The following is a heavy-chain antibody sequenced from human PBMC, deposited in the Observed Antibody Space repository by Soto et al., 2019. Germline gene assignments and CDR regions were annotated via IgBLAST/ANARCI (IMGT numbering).Heavy chain of an antibody. CDR2: ISYDGSNK. J-gene: IGHJ5*02. CDR3: ARDSYYYDSSGYPVRLNWFDP. CDR1: GFTFSSYA. Sequence: GGSLRLSCAASGFTFSSYAMHWVRQAPGKGLEWVAVISYDGSNKYYADSVKGRFTISRDNSKNTLYLQMNSLRAEDTAVYYCARDSYYYDSSGYPVRLNWFDPWGQGTLVTVSS. V-gene: IGHV3-30-3*01. D-gene: IGHD3-22*01.